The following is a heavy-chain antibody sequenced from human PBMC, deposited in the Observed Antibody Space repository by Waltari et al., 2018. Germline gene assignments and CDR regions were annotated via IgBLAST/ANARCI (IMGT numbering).Heavy chain of an antibody. J-gene: IGHJ4*02. V-gene: IGHV4-34*01. CDR1: GWSFSRYY. D-gene: IGHD5-18*01. CDR3: ARGNRRGYSYGYGYYFDY. Sequence: QVQLQQWGAGLLKPSETLSLTCAVYGWSFSRYYWSWIRQPQGRGLEWIGEINHSGSTNYNPSLKSRVTISVDTSKNQFSLKLSSVTAADTAVYYCARGNRRGYSYGYGYYFDYWGQGTLVTVSS. CDR2: INHSGST.